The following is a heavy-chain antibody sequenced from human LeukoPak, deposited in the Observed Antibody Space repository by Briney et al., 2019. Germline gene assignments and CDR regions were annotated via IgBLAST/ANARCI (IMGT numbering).Heavy chain of an antibody. V-gene: IGHV3-21*06. CDR1: GLTFSTSG. D-gene: IGHD1-14*01. CDR2: IGPTGSDK. Sequence: GGSLRLSCTASGLTFSTSGFNWVRQAPGKGLEWVASIGPTGSDKYHADSIKGRFTISRDNANNFLYLQVNSLRAEDTAVYYCATETNGRHYDYWGQGTLLTVSS. J-gene: IGHJ4*02. CDR3: ATETNGRHYDY.